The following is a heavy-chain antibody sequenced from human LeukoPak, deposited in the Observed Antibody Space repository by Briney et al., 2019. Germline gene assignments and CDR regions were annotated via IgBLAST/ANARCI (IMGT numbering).Heavy chain of an antibody. J-gene: IGHJ4*02. CDR3: AKGRYDGEGYYYFDY. Sequence: GGSLRLSCAASGFTFSNYGMSWVRQAPGKGLQWVSAISGSGGRTYYADSVKGRFTISRDNSKNTLYLQIISPRAEDTAVYYCAKGRYDGEGYYYFDYWGQGTPVTVSS. CDR2: ISGSGGRT. V-gene: IGHV3-23*01. CDR1: GFTFSNYG. D-gene: IGHD3-10*01.